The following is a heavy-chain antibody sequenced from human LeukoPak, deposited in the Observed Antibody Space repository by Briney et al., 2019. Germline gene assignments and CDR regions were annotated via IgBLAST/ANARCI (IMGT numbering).Heavy chain of an antibody. CDR1: GFTFSSYS. CDR2: ISSISSYI. J-gene: IGHJ4*02. CDR3: ARDRHRSGWSGDFDY. V-gene: IGHV3-21*01. Sequence: PGGSLRLSCAASGFTFSSYSMSWVRQAPGKGLEWVSSISSISSYIYYADSVKGRFTISRDNSKNSLYLQMNSLRAEDTAVYYCARDRHRSGWSGDFDYWGQGTLVTVSS. D-gene: IGHD6-19*01.